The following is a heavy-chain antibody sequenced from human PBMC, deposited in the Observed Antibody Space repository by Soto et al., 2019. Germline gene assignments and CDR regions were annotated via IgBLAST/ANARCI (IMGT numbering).Heavy chain of an antibody. J-gene: IGHJ3*02. CDR3: ATQLIRRWYAFDI. CDR1: GGTFSSYA. D-gene: IGHD2-15*01. CDR2: ITPIFGTA. Sequence: VASVKVSCKASGGTFSSYAISWVRQAPGQGLEWMGGITPIFGTANYAQKFQGRVTITADESTSTAYMELSSLRSEDTAVYYCATQLIRRWYAFDIWGHGKMVNVS. V-gene: IGHV1-69*13.